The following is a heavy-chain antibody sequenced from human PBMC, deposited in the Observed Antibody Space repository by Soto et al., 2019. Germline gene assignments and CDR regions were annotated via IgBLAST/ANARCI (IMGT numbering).Heavy chain of an antibody. CDR1: GFSFTGYY. CDR2: INAHSGGT. Sequence: ASVKVSCKASGFSFTGYYIHWLRQAPGQGLEWMGWINAHSGGTEYAQKFQGRVTMTRDTSISTAYMELSRLRSDDTAVYYCAINPVVVVAAFDYWGQGTLVTVSS. V-gene: IGHV1-2*02. CDR3: AINPVVVVAAFDY. D-gene: IGHD2-15*01. J-gene: IGHJ4*02.